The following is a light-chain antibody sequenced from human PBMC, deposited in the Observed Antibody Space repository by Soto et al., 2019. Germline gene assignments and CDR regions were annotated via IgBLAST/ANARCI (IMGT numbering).Light chain of an antibody. CDR1: QSISTW. J-gene: IGKJ1*01. V-gene: IGKV1-5*01. CDR3: QQYNNYLWT. CDR2: DAS. Sequence: DIQMTQSPSTLSASVGDRVTITCRASQSISTWLAWYQQGPGKAPNVLIYDASNLETGVPSRFNGSGSGTEFSLTISSLEPEDFATYYCQQYNNYLWTFGQGTKVDIK.